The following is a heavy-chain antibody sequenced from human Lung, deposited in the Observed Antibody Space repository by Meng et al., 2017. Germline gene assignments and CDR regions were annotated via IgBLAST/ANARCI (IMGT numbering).Heavy chain of an antibody. Sequence: EVQMGELGGGLVQPGGSLRLSCAASGFSFSSYAMSWARHAPGKGLEWVSALSGGGFTTYYADSVKGRFAISRHNSKNTLYLQMNSLRAEDTALYYCAKYSYGLGDYLDYWGQGALVTVSS. CDR3: AKYSYGLGDYLDY. D-gene: IGHD3-10*01. CDR1: GFSFSSYA. J-gene: IGHJ4*02. CDR2: LSGGGFTT. V-gene: IGHV3-23*04.